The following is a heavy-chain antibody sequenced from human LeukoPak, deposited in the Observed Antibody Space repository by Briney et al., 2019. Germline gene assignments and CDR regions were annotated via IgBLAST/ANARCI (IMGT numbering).Heavy chain of an antibody. Sequence: ASVKVSCKASGYSFTSYGISWVRQAPGQGLERMGWISAYNGNTNYAQKLQGRVTMTTDTSTSTAYMELRSLRSDDTAVYYCARPFNYYYYYTDVWGKGTTVTVSS. J-gene: IGHJ6*03. CDR2: ISAYNGNT. CDR3: ARPFNYYYYYTDV. CDR1: GYSFTSYG. V-gene: IGHV1-18*01.